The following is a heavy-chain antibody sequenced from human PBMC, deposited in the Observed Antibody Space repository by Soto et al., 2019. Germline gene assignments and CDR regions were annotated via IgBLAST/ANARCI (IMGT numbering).Heavy chain of an antibody. CDR3: ARVYCSGGSCYYVGMGWFDP. Sequence: SETLSLTCTVSGGSISSYYWSWIRQPPGKGLEWIGYIYYSGSTNYNPSLKSRVTISVDTSKNQFSLKLSSVTAADTAVYYCARVYCSGGSCYYVGMGWFDPWGHGTLVTVSS. CDR1: GGSISSYY. CDR2: IYYSGST. J-gene: IGHJ5*02. V-gene: IGHV4-59*01. D-gene: IGHD2-15*01.